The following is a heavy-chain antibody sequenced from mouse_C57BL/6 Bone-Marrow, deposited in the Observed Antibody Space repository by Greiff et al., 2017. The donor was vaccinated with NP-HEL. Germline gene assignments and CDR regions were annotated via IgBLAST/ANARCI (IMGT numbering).Heavy chain of an antibody. CDR3: ARSDYYGSSYCWYFDV. D-gene: IGHD1-1*01. V-gene: IGHV1-52*01. J-gene: IGHJ1*03. CDR2: IDPSDSET. Sequence: QVQLQQPGAELVRPGSSVKLSCKASGYTFTSYWMHWVKQRPIQGLEWIGNIDPSDSETHYNQKFKDKATLTVDKSSSTAYMQLSSLTSEDSAVYYCARSDYYGSSYCWYFDVWGTGTTVTVSS. CDR1: GYTFTSYW.